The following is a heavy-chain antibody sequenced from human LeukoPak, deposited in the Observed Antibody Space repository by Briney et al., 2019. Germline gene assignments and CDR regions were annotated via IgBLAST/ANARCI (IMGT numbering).Heavy chain of an antibody. J-gene: IGHJ4*02. CDR1: GFTFSNYG. CDR3: ARVSLERQLWLPFDY. CDR2: ISYDGSLK. Sequence: GGSLRLSCVGSGFTFSNYGIHWVPQAPGKGLEWVTAISYDGSLKYYADSVRGRFTISRDNSKNTLYLQMNSLRTDDTAVYYCARVSLERQLWLPFDYWGQGTLVTVSS. V-gene: IGHV3-30*03. D-gene: IGHD5-18*01.